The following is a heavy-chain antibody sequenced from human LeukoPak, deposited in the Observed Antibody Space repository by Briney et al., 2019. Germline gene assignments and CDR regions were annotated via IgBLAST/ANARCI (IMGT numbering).Heavy chain of an antibody. D-gene: IGHD5-18*01. CDR1: GFTFSSYA. V-gene: IGHV3-23*01. CDR2: ISGSGGST. CDR3: ARDVEEDTAMVYGVDY. Sequence: PGGSLRLSCAASGFTFSSYAMSWVRQAPGKGLEWVSAISGSGGSTYYADSVKGRFTISRDNSKNTLYLQMNSLRAEDTAVYYCARDVEEDTAMVYGVDYWGQGTLVTVSS. J-gene: IGHJ4*02.